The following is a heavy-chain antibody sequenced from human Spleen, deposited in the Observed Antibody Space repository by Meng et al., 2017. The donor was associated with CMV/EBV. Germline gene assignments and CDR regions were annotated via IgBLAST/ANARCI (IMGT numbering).Heavy chain of an antibody. Sequence: ASVKVSCKASGGTFSSYAISWVRQAPGQGLEWMGWMNPNSGNTGYAQKFQGRVTMTRNTSISTAYMELSSLRSEDTAVYYCARAETRNDAFDIWGQGTMVTVSS. CDR1: GGTFSSYA. V-gene: IGHV1-8*02. CDR3: ARAETRNDAFDI. J-gene: IGHJ3*02. D-gene: IGHD1/OR15-1a*01. CDR2: MNPNSGNT.